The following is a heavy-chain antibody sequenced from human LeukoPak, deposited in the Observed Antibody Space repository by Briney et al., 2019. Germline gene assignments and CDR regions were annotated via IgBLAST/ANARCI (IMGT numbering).Heavy chain of an antibody. V-gene: IGHV4-61*01. CDR2: IYYTGST. J-gene: IGHJ3*02. Sequence: SETLSLTCTVSGYSISSGYYWSWIRQPPGKRLEWIGYIYYTGSTNYNPSLKSRVTISVDTSENQFSLNLTSVTAADTAVYYCVRGYFDTSGYSNPFDIWGQGTMVTVSS. D-gene: IGHD3-22*01. CDR3: VRGYFDTSGYSNPFDI. CDR1: GYSISSGYY.